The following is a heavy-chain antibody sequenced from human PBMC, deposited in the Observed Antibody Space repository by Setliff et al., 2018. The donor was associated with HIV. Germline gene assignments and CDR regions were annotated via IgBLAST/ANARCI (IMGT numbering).Heavy chain of an antibody. CDR3: AREMGSSWYVRGYYYYGMDV. V-gene: IGHV4-59*12. D-gene: IGHD6-13*01. J-gene: IGHJ6*02. CDR1: GGSISSYF. Sequence: SETLSLTCTVSGGSISSYFWTWIRQTPGKRLEWIGFFYYGGSTHYNPALKSRVTISVDTSKNQFSLKLSSVTAADTAVYYCAREMGSSWYVRGYYYYGMDVWGQGTTVTISS. CDR2: FYYGGST.